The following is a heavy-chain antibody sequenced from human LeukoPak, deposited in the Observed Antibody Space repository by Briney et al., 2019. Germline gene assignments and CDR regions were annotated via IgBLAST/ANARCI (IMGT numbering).Heavy chain of an antibody. CDR1: GGTFSSYT. CDR2: IIPILGIA. Sequence: GSSVKVSCKASGGTFSSYTISWVRQAPGQGLEWMGRIIPILGIANYAQKFQGRVTITADKSTSTDYMELSSLRSEDTAVYYCARDSGDSSGYYLAGGGPFDYWGQGTLVTVSS. V-gene: IGHV1-69*04. D-gene: IGHD3-22*01. J-gene: IGHJ4*02. CDR3: ARDSGDSSGYYLAGGGPFDY.